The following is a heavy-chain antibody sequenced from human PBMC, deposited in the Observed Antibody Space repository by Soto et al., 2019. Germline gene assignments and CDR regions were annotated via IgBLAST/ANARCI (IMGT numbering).Heavy chain of an antibody. D-gene: IGHD3-10*01. J-gene: IGHJ5*02. CDR1: GGSISSGGYY. CDR2: IYYSGST. V-gene: IGHV4-31*03. Sequence: SETLSLTCTVSGGSISSGGYYWSWIRQHPGKGLEWIGYIYYSGSTYYNPSLKSRVTISVDTSKSQFSLKLSSVTAADTAVYYCARYRPMVRGVSDNWFDPWGQGTLVTVSS. CDR3: ARYRPMVRGVSDNWFDP.